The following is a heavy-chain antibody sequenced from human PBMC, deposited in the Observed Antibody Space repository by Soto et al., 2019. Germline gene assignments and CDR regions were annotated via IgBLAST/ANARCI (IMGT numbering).Heavy chain of an antibody. Sequence: ASVKVSCKTSGYTFNTYGINWVRQAPGQGLELMGWISAYDGKTTYAEKFQGRVTLTTDTSTSTAYMELRSLRSDDTAIYYSARDPHEFWTSYWFDPWGQGTPVTDSS. J-gene: IGHJ5*02. CDR2: ISAYDGKT. D-gene: IGHD3-3*01. CDR1: GYTFNTYG. CDR3: ARDPHEFWTSYWFDP. V-gene: IGHV1-18*01.